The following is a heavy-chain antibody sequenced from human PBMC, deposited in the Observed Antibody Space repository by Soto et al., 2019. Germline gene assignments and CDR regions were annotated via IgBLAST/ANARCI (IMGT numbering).Heavy chain of an antibody. CDR3: AKGDCSGGRCYRGFDY. CDR2: ISGSGGST. CDR1: GFTFSSYA. V-gene: IGHV3-23*01. Sequence: GGSLSLSCAASGFTFSSYAMSWVRQAPGKGLEWVSAISGSGGSTYYADSVKGRFAISRDNAKNTVFLQMSSLRAEDTAVYFCAKGDCSGGRCYRGFDYWGQGTLVAVSS. J-gene: IGHJ4*02. D-gene: IGHD2-15*01.